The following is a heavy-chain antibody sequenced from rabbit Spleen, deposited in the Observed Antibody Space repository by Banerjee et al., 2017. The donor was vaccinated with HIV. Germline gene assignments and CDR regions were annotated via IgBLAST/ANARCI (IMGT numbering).Heavy chain of an antibody. Sequence: QEQLEESGGDLVKPGASLTLTCTASGFSFSSSYWMCWVRQAPGKGLEWIACIYAGSSGSTYYASWAKGRLTVSKTSSTTVTLQMTSLTAADTATYLCASRGGVPSGYGYPNDLWGPGTLVTVS. V-gene: IGHV1S45*01. J-gene: IGHJ4*01. CDR3: ASRGGVPSGYGYPNDL. CDR2: IYAGSSGST. CDR1: GFSFSSSYW. D-gene: IGHD6-1*01.